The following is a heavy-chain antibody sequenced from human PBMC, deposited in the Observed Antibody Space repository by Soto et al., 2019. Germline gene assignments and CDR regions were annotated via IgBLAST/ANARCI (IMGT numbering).Heavy chain of an antibody. CDR1: GFALSTSGMC. CDR3: ARSSITPREDRHYDILTGYRTPIPYYYYYGMDV. J-gene: IGHJ6*02. V-gene: IGHV2-70*01. D-gene: IGHD3-9*01. Sequence: SGPTLVNPTQTLTLTCTFSGFALSTSGMCVSWIRQPPGKALEWLALIDWDDDKYYSTSLKTRLTISKDTSKNQVVLTMTNMDPVDTATYYCARSSITPREDRHYDILTGYRTPIPYYYYYGMDVWGQGTTVTVSS. CDR2: IDWDDDK.